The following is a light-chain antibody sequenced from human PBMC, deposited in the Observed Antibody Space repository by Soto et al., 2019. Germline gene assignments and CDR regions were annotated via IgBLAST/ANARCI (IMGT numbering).Light chain of an antibody. CDR1: QSVSSSY. CDR2: HAS. Sequence: EVVLTQSPGTLSLSPGERATLSCRASQSVSSSYLAWYQQKPGQAPRLLIYHASTRAPAIPARFSGSGSGTEFALTISSLQSEDFAVYYCQQYHNWPPWTFGQGTKV. CDR3: QQYHNWPPWT. V-gene: IGKV3-15*01. J-gene: IGKJ1*01.